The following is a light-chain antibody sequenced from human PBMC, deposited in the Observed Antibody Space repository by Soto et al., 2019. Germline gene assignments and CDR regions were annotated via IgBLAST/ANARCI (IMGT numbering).Light chain of an antibody. J-gene: IGLJ3*02. V-gene: IGLV4-69*01. Sequence: QPVLTQSPSASASLGASVKLTCTLSSGHSNYAIAWHQQQPEKGPRYLMILNSDGSHNKGDGIPDRFSGSSSGAERYLTISSLQSEDEADYYCQTWATGIRVFGGGTKLTVL. CDR2: LNSDGSH. CDR1: SGHSNYA. CDR3: QTWATGIRV.